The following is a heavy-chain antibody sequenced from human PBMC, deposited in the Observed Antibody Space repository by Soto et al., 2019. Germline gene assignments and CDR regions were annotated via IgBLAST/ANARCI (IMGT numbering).Heavy chain of an antibody. J-gene: IGHJ4*02. CDR2: INPILSMS. V-gene: IGHV1-69*02. Sequence: GASVKVSCKASGDTFAFYSINWVRQAPGLGLEWMGRINPILSMSNYAQRFQGRVTMTADKSTSTAYMVLNSLRSEDTAIYYCATSYGSGYRAFDYWGQGALVTVSS. CDR1: GDTFAFYS. CDR3: ATSYGSGYRAFDY. D-gene: IGHD3-10*01.